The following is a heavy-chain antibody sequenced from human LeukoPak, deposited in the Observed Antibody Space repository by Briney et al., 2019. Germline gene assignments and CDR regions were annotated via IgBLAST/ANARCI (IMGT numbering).Heavy chain of an antibody. CDR1: GFTFRYYA. CDR2: IIGSGGST. D-gene: IGHD3-9*01. CDR3: AKDMSDIVAGYADALDI. Sequence: GGSLRLSRAASGFTFRYYAMRWVRQAPGKGLEWVSAIIGSGGSTFYANSVKGRFTLFRDNSKNTLYLQMNSLRAEDTALYYGAKDMSDIVAGYADALDIWGQGTMVTVSS. V-gene: IGHV3-23*01. J-gene: IGHJ3*02.